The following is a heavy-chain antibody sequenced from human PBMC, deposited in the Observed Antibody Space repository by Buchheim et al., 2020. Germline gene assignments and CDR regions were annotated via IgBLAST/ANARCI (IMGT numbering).Heavy chain of an antibody. D-gene: IGHD2/OR15-2a*01. CDR3: LKDGLTRNSNWDWFDP. Sequence: EVQLLESGGDLVQPGGSLRLSCAGSGYIFGDYAMSWVRQASGKGLEWVASTGGEGGDTYYAAAVKGRLTISRDNSRNALYLQTNSLTAEDTAIYFYLKDGLTRNSNWDWFDPWGQGTL. J-gene: IGHJ5*02. V-gene: IGHV3-23*01. CDR2: TGGEGGDT. CDR1: GYIFGDYA.